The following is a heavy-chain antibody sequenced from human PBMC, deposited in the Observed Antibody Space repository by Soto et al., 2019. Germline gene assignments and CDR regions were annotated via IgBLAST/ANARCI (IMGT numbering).Heavy chain of an antibody. CDR3: ARYWSAGTLYGAFDI. Sequence: QVPLVQSGSEVKKPGSSVKVSCKASGGTFSDYPMSWLRQAPGRGLEWMGGIIPMIGATNTAQKLKGRLTITADKSTGTVYRELNSLRSDDTAVYYCARYWSAGTLYGAFDIWGQGTEVTVSP. CDR1: GGTFSDYP. V-gene: IGHV1-69*06. J-gene: IGHJ3*02. D-gene: IGHD2-15*01. CDR2: IIPMIGAT.